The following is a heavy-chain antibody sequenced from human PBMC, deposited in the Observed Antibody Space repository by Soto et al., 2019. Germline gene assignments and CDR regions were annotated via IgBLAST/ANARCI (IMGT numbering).Heavy chain of an antibody. D-gene: IGHD1-26*01. Sequence: QVQLVQSGAEVKKPGSSVKVSCKASGGTFSSYSINWVRQAPGQGLEWMGEIIPIFGTANYAQKFQGRVTITADESTSTAYMELSSPRSEDTAMYYCARDGGRHSGGIDYWGQGTLVTVSS. J-gene: IGHJ4*02. CDR3: ARDGGRHSGGIDY. CDR1: GGTFSSYS. V-gene: IGHV1-69*01. CDR2: IIPIFGTA.